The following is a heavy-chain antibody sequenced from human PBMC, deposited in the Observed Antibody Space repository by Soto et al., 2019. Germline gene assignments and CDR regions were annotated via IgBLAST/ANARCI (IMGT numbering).Heavy chain of an antibody. CDR3: ASSVGSGIFGVVITGPYYGMDV. Sequence: GASVKVSCKASGYTFTSYGISWVRQAPGQGLEWMGWISAYNGNTNYAQKLQGRVTMTTDTSTSTAYMELRSLRSDDTAVYYCASSVGSGIFGVVITGPYYGMDVWGQGTTVTVSS. D-gene: IGHD3-3*01. J-gene: IGHJ6*02. CDR1: GYTFTSYG. V-gene: IGHV1-18*04. CDR2: ISAYNGNT.